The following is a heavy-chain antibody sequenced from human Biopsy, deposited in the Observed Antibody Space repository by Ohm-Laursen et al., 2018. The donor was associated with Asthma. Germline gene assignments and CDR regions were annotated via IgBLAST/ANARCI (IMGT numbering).Heavy chain of an antibody. J-gene: IGHJ6*02. CDR1: GFSFSDYY. CDR2: ISSSGSTT. D-gene: IGHD6-25*01. V-gene: IGHV3-11*01. Sequence: SLRLSFAASGFSFSDYYMTWMRQAPGKGLEWVSSISSSGSTTYPAESVKGRFTISRDNAQESLFLQMGSLRAEDTAIYYCARVFESSEWGPFYHFGLDVWGQGTTVAVSS. CDR3: ARVFESSEWGPFYHFGLDV.